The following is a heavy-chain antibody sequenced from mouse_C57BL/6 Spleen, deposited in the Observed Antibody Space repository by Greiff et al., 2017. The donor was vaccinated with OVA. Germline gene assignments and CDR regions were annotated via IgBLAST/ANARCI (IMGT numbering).Heavy chain of an antibody. J-gene: IGHJ3*01. CDR2: ISSGSSTI. CDR1: GFTFSDYG. D-gene: IGHD2-3*01. Sequence: EVQGVESGGGLVKPGGSLKLSCAASGFTFSDYGMHWVRQAPEKGLEWVAYISSGSSTIYYADTVKGRFTISRDNAKNTLFLQMTSLRSEDTAMDYCARSGLLPWFAYWGQGTLVTVSA. V-gene: IGHV5-17*01. CDR3: ARSGLLPWFAY.